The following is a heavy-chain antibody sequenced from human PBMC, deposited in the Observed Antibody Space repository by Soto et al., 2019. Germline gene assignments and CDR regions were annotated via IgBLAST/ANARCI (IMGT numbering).Heavy chain of an antibody. Sequence: KPSETLSLTCTVSGGSISSGGYYWSWIRQHPGKGLEWIGYIYYSGSTYYNPSLKSRVTISVDTSKNQFSLKLSSVTAADTAVYYCARGSKRYYDLLDYWGQGTLVTVSS. CDR1: GGSISSGGYY. D-gene: IGHD3-22*01. J-gene: IGHJ4*02. V-gene: IGHV4-31*03. CDR3: ARGSKRYYDLLDY. CDR2: IYYSGST.